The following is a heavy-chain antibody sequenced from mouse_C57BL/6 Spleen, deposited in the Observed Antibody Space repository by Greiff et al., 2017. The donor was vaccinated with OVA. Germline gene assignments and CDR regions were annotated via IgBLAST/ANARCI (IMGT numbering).Heavy chain of an antibody. V-gene: IGHV14-1*01. CDR3: TTGYGSSYFDY. Sequence: VQLQQSGAELVRPGASVKLSCTASGFNIKDYYMHWVKQRPEQGLEWIGRIDPEDGDTDYAPKFQGKATMTADTSSNTAYLQLSSLTSEDTAVYYCTTGYGSSYFDYWGQGTTLTVSS. J-gene: IGHJ2*01. CDR2: IDPEDGDT. CDR1: GFNIKDYY. D-gene: IGHD1-1*01.